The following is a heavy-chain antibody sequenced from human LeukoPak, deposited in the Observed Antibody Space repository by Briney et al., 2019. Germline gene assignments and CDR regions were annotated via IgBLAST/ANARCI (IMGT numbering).Heavy chain of an antibody. D-gene: IGHD6-19*01. CDR2: IYYSGGT. Sequence: SETLSLTCTVSGGSISSYYWSWIRQPPGKGLEWIGYIYYSGGTNYSPSLKSRVTISIDTSKSQFSLKLSSVTAADTAVYYCARVIPYSSGFSYFDYWGQGTLVTVSS. CDR3: ARVIPYSSGFSYFDY. V-gene: IGHV4-59*01. J-gene: IGHJ4*02. CDR1: GGSISSYY.